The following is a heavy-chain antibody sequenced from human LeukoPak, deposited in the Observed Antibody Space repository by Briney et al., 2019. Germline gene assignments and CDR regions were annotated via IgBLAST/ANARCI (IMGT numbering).Heavy chain of an antibody. J-gene: IGHJ4*02. D-gene: IGHD6-13*01. CDR3: RLTGYSSSWSDY. CDR1: GGSFSGYC. Sequence: SETLSLTCAVYGGSFSGYCWSWIRQPPGKGLEWIGEINHSGSTNYNPSLKSRVTISVDTSKNQFSLKLSSVTAADTAVYYCRLTGYSSSWSDYWGQGTLVTVSS. V-gene: IGHV4-34*01. CDR2: INHSGST.